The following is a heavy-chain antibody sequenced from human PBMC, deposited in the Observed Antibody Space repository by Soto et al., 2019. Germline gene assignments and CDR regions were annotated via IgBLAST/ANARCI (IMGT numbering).Heavy chain of an antibody. CDR3: ARADITMVRGNFWYGMDV. CDR1: GFTVSSNY. D-gene: IGHD3-10*01. CDR2: IYSGGST. V-gene: IGHV3-53*01. Sequence: AGGSLRLSCAASGFTVSSNYMSWVRQAPGKGLEWVSVIYSGGSTYYADSVKGRFTISRDNSKNTLYLQMNSLRAEDTAVYYCARADITMVRGNFWYGMDVWGQGTTVTVSS. J-gene: IGHJ6*02.